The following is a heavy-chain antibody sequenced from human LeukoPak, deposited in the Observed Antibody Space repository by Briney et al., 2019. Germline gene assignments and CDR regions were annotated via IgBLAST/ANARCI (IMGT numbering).Heavy chain of an antibody. CDR2: ISACNGNT. CDR1: GYTFTSYG. Sequence: ASVEVSCKASGYTFTSYGISWVRQAPGQGLEWMGWISACNGNTNYAQKLQGRVTMTTDTSTSTAYMELRSLRSDDTAVYYCARDPYCSSTSCSHYYYYGMDVWGQGTTVTVSS. D-gene: IGHD2-2*01. J-gene: IGHJ6*02. CDR3: ARDPYCSSTSCSHYYYYGMDV. V-gene: IGHV1-18*01.